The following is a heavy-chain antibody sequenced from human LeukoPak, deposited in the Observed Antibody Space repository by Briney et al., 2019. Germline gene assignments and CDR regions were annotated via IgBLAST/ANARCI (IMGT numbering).Heavy chain of an antibody. CDR3: AAVGATAEVWFDY. CDR1: GGSFSGYY. V-gene: IGHV4-34*01. CDR2: INHSGST. J-gene: IGHJ4*02. D-gene: IGHD1-26*01. Sequence: SETLSLTCAVYGGSFSGYYWSWIRQPPGKGLEWIGEINHSGSTNYNPSLKSRVTISVDTSKNQFSLKLSSVTAADTAVYYCAAVGATAEVWFDYWGQGTLVTVSS.